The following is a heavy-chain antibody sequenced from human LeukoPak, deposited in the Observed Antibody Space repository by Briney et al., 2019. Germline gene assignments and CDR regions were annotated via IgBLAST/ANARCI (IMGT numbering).Heavy chain of an antibody. D-gene: IGHD2-2*01. CDR1: GFTFSSYA. J-gene: IGHJ4*02. CDR3: AREPYCSSTSCNVDY. CDR2: ISYDGNIK. Sequence: GGSLRLSCAASGFTFSSYAMHWVRQAPGKGLEWVAVISYDGNIKYYTDSVKGRFTISRDNSKNTLYLQMNSLRAEDTAVYYCAREPYCSSTSCNVDYWDQGTLVTVSS. V-gene: IGHV3-30*04.